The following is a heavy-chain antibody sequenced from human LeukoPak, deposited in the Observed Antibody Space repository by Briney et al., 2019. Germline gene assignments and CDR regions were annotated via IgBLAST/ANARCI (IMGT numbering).Heavy chain of an antibody. Sequence: GGSLRLSCAASGFIVNSNYMSWVRQAPGKGLEWVSIIYSGGSTYYADSVKGRFTISRDNSKNTVYLQMNSLRAEDTAVYYCAKYSGSYLFDYWGQGALVTVSS. CDR3: AKYSGSYLFDY. CDR1: GFIVNSNY. V-gene: IGHV3-53*01. CDR2: IYSGGST. J-gene: IGHJ4*02. D-gene: IGHD1-26*01.